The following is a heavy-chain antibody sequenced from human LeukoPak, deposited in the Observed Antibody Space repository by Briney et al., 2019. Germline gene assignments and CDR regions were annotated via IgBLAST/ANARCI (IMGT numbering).Heavy chain of an antibody. V-gene: IGHV3-7*01. J-gene: IGHJ4*02. CDR1: GFTFSNYW. Sequence: GGSLRLSCVASGFTFSNYWMSWVRQAPTKGLQWVANINQDGSEKHYVDSVKGRFTISRDNAKNSLYLQMNSLGAEDTAVYYCARRLSYFDDWGQGTLVTVSS. CDR2: INQDGSEK. CDR3: ARRLSYFDD.